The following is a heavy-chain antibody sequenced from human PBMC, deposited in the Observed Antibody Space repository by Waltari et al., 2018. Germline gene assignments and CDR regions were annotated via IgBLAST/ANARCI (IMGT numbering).Heavy chain of an antibody. CDR1: GDSISNHF. V-gene: IGHV4-59*11. D-gene: IGHD2-8*02. J-gene: IGHJ5*02. Sequence: QVQVQESGPGLVKPSVTVSLTCTVSGDSISNHFWTWIRQPPEKGLEWIGNIHYSGTTNYNPALKSRVAISLDTSKNHLSLRLDSVTAADTALYFCVRGKLGFCTGSSCHLDLWGRGTLVTVSS. CDR2: IHYSGTT. CDR3: VRGKLGFCTGSSCHLDL.